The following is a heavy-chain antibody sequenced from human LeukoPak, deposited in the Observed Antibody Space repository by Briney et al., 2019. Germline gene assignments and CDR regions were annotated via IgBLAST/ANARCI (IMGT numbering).Heavy chain of an antibody. V-gene: IGHV4-39*07. CDR1: GGSISSSSYY. CDR2: IYYSGST. Sequence: KASETLSLTCTVSGGSISSSSYYWGWIRQPPGKGLEWIGSIYYSGSTYYNPSLKSRVTISVDTSKNQFSLKLSSVTAADTAVYARASAVVAASFSGYYYYMDVWGKGTTVTVSS. CDR3: ASAVVAASFSGYYYYMDV. D-gene: IGHD2-15*01. J-gene: IGHJ6*03.